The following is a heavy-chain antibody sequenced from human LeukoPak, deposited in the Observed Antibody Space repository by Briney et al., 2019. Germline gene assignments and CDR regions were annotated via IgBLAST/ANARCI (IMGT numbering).Heavy chain of an antibody. CDR1: GYSISSGYY. CDR2: IYHSGST. Sequence: PSETLSLTCAVSGYSISSGYYWGWIRQPPGKGLEWIGSIYHSGSTYYNPSLKSRVTISVDTSKNQFSLKLSSVTAADTAVYYCARNDYVWGSYRYPNWFDPWGQGTLVIFSS. D-gene: IGHD3-16*02. V-gene: IGHV4-38-2*01. CDR3: ARNDYVWGSYRYPNWFDP. J-gene: IGHJ5*02.